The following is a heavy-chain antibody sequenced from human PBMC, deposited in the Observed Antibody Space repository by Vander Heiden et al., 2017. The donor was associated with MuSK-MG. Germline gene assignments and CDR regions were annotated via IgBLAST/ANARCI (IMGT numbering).Heavy chain of an antibody. V-gene: IGHV5-51*01. CDR2: IYPGDSDT. CDR1: AYSFSSYW. D-gene: IGHD3-16*01. CDR3: ARHVTWGTDAFDI. Sequence: EVQLVQSGAEVKKPGESLKISCEASAYSFSSYWIGWVRQMPGKGLEWMGIIYPGDSDTRYSPSFQGQVTISADKSISTAYLQWSSLKASDTAMYYCARHVTWGTDAFDIWGQGTMVTVSS. J-gene: IGHJ3*02.